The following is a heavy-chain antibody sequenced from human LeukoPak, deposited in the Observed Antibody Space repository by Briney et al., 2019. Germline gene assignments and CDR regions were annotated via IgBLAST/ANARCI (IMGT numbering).Heavy chain of an antibody. J-gene: IGHJ4*02. D-gene: IGHD5-12*01. CDR3: ARGQTYSGRIFDY. Sequence: SLTLSLTCANSVDSVSSSTAAWNWIRQSPSRGLEWLGRTYYRSKWYSDFAEYVKSRIAIDSDTSKNQFSLRLKSVTPDDTAVYFCARGQTYSGRIFDYWGQGTLVTVSS. CDR2: TYYRSKWYS. CDR1: VDSVSSSTAA. V-gene: IGHV6-1*01.